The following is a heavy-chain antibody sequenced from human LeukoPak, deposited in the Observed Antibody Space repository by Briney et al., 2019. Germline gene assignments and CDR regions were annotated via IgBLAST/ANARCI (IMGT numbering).Heavy chain of an antibody. V-gene: IGHV3-7*01. J-gene: IGHJ6*03. CDR1: GFTFSSYW. D-gene: IGHD1-26*01. Sequence: GGSLRLSCAASGFTFSSYWMSWVRQAPGKGLEWVANIKQDGSEKYYVDSVKGRFTISRDNAKNSLYLQMTSLRAEDTAVYYCARKGGATTYGYYYYYMDVWGKGTTVTISS. CDR2: IKQDGSEK. CDR3: ARKGGATTYGYYYYYMDV.